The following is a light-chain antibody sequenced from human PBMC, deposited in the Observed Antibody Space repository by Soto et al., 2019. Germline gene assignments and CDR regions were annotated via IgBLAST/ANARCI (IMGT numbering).Light chain of an antibody. CDR2: GAS. V-gene: IGKV3-11*01. CDR3: QQRSNWPPIT. Sequence: EIVLTQSPATLSSFPGDRVTLSCRASQYITTRLAWYQQKPGQAPRLLIYGASTRATGIPARFSGSESGTEFTLTISSLEPEDLAVYYCQQRSNWPPITVGQGTRLEI. J-gene: IGKJ5*01. CDR1: QYITTR.